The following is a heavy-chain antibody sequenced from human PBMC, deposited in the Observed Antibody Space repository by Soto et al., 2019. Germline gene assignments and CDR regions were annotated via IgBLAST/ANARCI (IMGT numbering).Heavy chain of an antibody. Sequence: EVQLLESGGGLVQPGGSLRLSCVASGFTFSIYAMNCVRQAPGRGMEWGSTFSAVGGSTYYADSMKGRFTISRDNSKNTMYLQMNRLIAEDTAIYDCARYSDRKGWGSSTFDIWGQGTMVTVSS. D-gene: IGHD7-27*01. J-gene: IGHJ3*02. CDR2: FSAVGGST. V-gene: IGHV3-23*01. CDR3: ARYSDRKGWGSSTFDI. CDR1: GFTFSIYA.